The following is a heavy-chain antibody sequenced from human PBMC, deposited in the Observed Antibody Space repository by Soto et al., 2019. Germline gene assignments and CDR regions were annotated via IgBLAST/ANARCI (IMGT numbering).Heavy chain of an antibody. Sequence: SETLSLTCTVSGGSISSGDYYWSWIRQPPGKGLEWIGHIYNSGSTYTNPSLRSRGTISVDTSKNTLYLQMNSLRAEDTAIYYCARGKLAMAGTITNYWGQGTLVTVSS. CDR1: GGSISSGDYY. D-gene: IGHD6-19*01. CDR2: IYNSGST. J-gene: IGHJ4*02. CDR3: ARGKLAMAGTITNY. V-gene: IGHV4-30-4*02.